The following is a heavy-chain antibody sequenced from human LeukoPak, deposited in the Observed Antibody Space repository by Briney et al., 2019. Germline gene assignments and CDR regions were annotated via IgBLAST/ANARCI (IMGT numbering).Heavy chain of an antibody. CDR1: GFTFDDYA. CDR2: ISWNSGSI. D-gene: IGHD2-2*01. CDR3: ARDRCSSTSCYGSLDY. Sequence: GGSLRLSCAASGFTFDDYAMHWVRQAPGKGLEWVSGISWNSGSIGYADSVKGRFTISRDNAKNSLYLQMNSLRAEDTAVYYCARDRCSSTSCYGSLDYWGQGTLVTVSS. J-gene: IGHJ4*02. V-gene: IGHV3-9*01.